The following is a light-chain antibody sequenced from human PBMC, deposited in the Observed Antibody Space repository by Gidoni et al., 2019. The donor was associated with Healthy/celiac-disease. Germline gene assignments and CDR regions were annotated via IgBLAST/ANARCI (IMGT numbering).Light chain of an antibody. CDR2: DAS. V-gene: IGKV1-33*01. J-gene: IGKJ2*01. CDR3: QQYDNLYT. CDR1: QDISNY. Sequence: DIQMTQSPSPLSASVGDRVTITCQASQDISNYLNWYQQKPGKAPKLLIYDASNLETGVPSRFSGSGSGTDFTFTISSLQPEEIATYYCQQYDNLYTFGQGTKLEIK.